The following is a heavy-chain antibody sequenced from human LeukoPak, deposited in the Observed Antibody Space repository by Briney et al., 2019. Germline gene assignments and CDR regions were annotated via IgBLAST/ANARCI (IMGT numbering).Heavy chain of an antibody. CDR3: VRSAGNVLTGSSSYFDY. V-gene: IGHV3-11*04. D-gene: IGHD3-9*01. CDR2: ISRSGSTK. J-gene: IGHJ4*02. CDR1: GFTFSDYN. Sequence: GGSLRLSCAASGFTFSDYNMRWIRQAPGKGLEWVSSISRSGSTKYYADSVKGRFTISRDNAKKSVYLQMNGLRAEDTAVYYCVRSAGNVLTGSSSYFDYWGQGTLVTVSS.